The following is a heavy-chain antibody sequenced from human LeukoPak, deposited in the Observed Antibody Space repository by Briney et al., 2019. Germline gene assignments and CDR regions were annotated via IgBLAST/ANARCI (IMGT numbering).Heavy chain of an antibody. CDR3: ARGRWLSSGYDY. D-gene: IGHD3-22*01. Sequence: SETLSLTCAVYGVSFSGYYWSWIRQPPGKGLEWIGEINHSGSTNYNPSLKSRVTISVDTSKNQFSLKLSSVTAADTAVYYCARGRWLSSGYDYWGRGTLVTVSS. CDR2: INHSGST. V-gene: IGHV4-34*01. CDR1: GVSFSGYY. J-gene: IGHJ4*02.